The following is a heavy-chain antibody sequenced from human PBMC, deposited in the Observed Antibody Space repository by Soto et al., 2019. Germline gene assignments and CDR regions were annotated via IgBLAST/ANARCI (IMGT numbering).Heavy chain of an antibody. CDR1: GFTFIGRP. D-gene: IGHD3-10*01. J-gene: IGHJ6*04. Sequence: GGSLRLSCAASGFTFIGRPMPWVRQAPGKGLVWVSGIDNAGTDSTYADSVKGRFTSSRDNAKNTLYLQMNSLRVEDTAVYYCARGWFGPDVWGRGTTVSVSS. CDR3: ARGWFGPDV. CDR2: IDNAGTDS. V-gene: IGHV3-74*01.